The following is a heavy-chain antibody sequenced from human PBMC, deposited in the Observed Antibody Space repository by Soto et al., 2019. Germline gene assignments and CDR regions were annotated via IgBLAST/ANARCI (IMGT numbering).Heavy chain of an antibody. Sequence: EVQLLESGGGLIQTGGSLRLSCAASGFTFSSYAMSWVRQAPGKGLEWVSAMSGSGGSTYYADSVKGRFTISRDNSKNPLYLQMNSLRAEDTAVYYCAKDRGPVASPTAYWGQGTLVTLSS. D-gene: IGHD6-19*01. V-gene: IGHV3-23*01. CDR1: GFTFSSYA. J-gene: IGHJ4*02. CDR2: MSGSGGST. CDR3: AKDRGPVASPTAY.